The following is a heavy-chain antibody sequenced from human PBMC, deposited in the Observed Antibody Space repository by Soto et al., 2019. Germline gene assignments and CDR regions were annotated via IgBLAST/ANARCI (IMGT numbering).Heavy chain of an antibody. J-gene: IGHJ4*02. CDR2: IYPSDSDT. Sequence: LGESLKISCKGSGYNSAGYWIAWVRQMPGKGLELMGIIYPSDSDTRYRPSFQGQVTISADKSISSAYLQWSSLRASDTAMYYCARGGVSTRTFDYWGQGTPVTVSS. CDR1: GYNSAGYW. D-gene: IGHD3-3*01. V-gene: IGHV5-51*01. CDR3: ARGGVSTRTFDY.